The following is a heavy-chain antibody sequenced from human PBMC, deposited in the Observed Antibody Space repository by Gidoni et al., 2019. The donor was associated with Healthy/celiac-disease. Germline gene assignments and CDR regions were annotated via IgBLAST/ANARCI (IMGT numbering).Heavy chain of an antibody. D-gene: IGHD3-16*02. CDR2: IYYSGST. CDR1: GGSISSGDYY. Sequence: QVQLQESGPGLVKPSQTLSLTCTVSGGSISSGDYYWSWIRQPPGKGLEWIGYIYYSGSTYYNPSLKSRVTISVDTSKNQFSLKLSSVTAVDTAVYYCARNYDYVWGSYRPGGWFDPWGQGTLVTVSS. J-gene: IGHJ5*02. V-gene: IGHV4-30-4*01. CDR3: ARNYDYVWGSYRPGGWFDP.